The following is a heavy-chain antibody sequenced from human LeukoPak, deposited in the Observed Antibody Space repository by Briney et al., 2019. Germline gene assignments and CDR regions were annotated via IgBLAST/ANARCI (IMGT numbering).Heavy chain of an antibody. Sequence: AASVKVSCKASGYTFTSYGISWVRQAPGQGLEWMGWISAYNGNTNYAQKLQGRVTMTTDTSTSTAYMELRSLRSDDTAVYYCARSKSIAAAGTGDYWGQGTLVTVSS. CDR1: GYTFTSYG. D-gene: IGHD6-13*01. V-gene: IGHV1-18*01. CDR3: ARSKSIAAAGTGDY. J-gene: IGHJ4*02. CDR2: ISAYNGNT.